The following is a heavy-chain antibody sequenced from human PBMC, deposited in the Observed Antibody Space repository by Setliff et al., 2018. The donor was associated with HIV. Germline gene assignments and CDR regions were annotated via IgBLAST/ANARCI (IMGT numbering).Heavy chain of an antibody. Sequence: SETLSLTCTVSGGSISNSRYYWSWIRQPPGKGLEWIGSIYYSGSTYYNPSLKSRVTISVDTSKNQFSLKLSSVTAADAAVYYCASRVYYYDSSGYLRGEGFDPWGQGTLVTVSS. CDR1: GGSISNSRYY. J-gene: IGHJ5*02. CDR2: IYYSGST. CDR3: ASRVYYYDSSGYLRGEGFDP. V-gene: IGHV4-39*01. D-gene: IGHD3-22*01.